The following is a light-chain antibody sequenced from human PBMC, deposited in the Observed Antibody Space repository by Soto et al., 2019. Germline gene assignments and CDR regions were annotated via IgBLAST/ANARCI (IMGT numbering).Light chain of an antibody. CDR2: EVS. CDR3: SSYTSSSTYV. V-gene: IGLV2-14*01. J-gene: IGLJ1*01. Sequence: QSDLTQPASVSGSAGQSITISCTGTSSDVGGYNYVSWYQQHPGKAPKLMIYEVSNRPSGVSNRFSGSKSGNTASLTISGLQAEDEADYYCSSYTSSSTYVFGTGTKVTV. CDR1: SSDVGGYNY.